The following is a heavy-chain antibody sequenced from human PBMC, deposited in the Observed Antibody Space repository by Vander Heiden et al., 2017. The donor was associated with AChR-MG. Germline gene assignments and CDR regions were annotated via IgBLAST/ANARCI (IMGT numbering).Heavy chain of an antibody. CDR1: GFTFSSSG. J-gene: IGHJ6*03. Sequence: QVQLVEAGGGVVQPGRSVRLPCAASGFTFSSSGMHWVGQGPGKGLEWVAVIWYDGSNKYYADSVKGRFTISRDNSKNTLYLQMNSLRAEDTAVYYCARDGVTQAQYYYYYMDVWGKGTTVTVSS. D-gene: IGHD3-16*01. CDR2: IWYDGSNK. CDR3: ARDGVTQAQYYYYYMDV. V-gene: IGHV3-33*01.